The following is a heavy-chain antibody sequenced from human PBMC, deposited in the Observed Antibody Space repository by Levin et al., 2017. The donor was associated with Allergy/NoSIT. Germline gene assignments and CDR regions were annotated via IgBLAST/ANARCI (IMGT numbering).Heavy chain of an antibody. V-gene: IGHV4-39*01. CDR1: GASISSSSYY. CDR2: IYYSGNT. D-gene: IGHD6-13*01. CDR3: ARQFWASAGIDPFDY. Sequence: SCTVSGASISSSSYYWGWIRQPPGQGLEWIGSIYYSGNTYYNPSLKSRVSISGDTSNNQFSLKLSSVTAADTAVYYCARQFWASAGIDPFDYWGQGALVTVSS. J-gene: IGHJ4*02.